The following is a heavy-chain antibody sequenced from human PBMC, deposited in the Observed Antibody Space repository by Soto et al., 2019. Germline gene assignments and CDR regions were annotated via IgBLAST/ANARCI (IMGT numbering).Heavy chain of an antibody. Sequence: ASVKVSCKTSGYIFTGYLIHWVRQTPGQGLQWLGRITPNSGDTKYGQTFQGRVTLTRDTSASTAYMELSGLRADDTALYYCVTWRYGSNCLAFWGQGTLVTVSS. D-gene: IGHD4-17*01. CDR2: ITPNSGDT. CDR1: GYIFTGYL. CDR3: VTWRYGSNCLAF. J-gene: IGHJ3*01. V-gene: IGHV1-2*06.